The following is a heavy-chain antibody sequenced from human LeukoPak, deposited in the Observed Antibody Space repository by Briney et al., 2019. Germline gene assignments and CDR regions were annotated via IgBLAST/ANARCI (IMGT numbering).Heavy chain of an antibody. CDR3: ATDSSGSGSIDY. J-gene: IGHJ4*02. CDR1: GSTFTGYY. Sequence: ASVKVSCKASGSTFTGYYMHWVRQAPGQGLEWMGWINPNSGGTNYAQKFQGRVTMTRDTSISTAYMELSRLRSDDTAVYYCATDSSGSGSIDYWGQGTLVTVSS. CDR2: INPNSGGT. D-gene: IGHD3-10*01. V-gene: IGHV1-2*02.